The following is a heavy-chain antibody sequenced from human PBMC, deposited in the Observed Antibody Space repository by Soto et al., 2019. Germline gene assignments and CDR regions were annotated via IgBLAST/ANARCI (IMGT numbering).Heavy chain of an antibody. CDR3: ASDRRIAAAADFYFDS. CDR1: GFTFSAYS. Sequence: EVQLVESGGGLVQPGGSLRLSCAASGFTFSAYSMNWVRQAPGKGLEWVSYISSRTNTIYYADSVQGRFTISRYDAKNSLYLQMDSLRAEDTAVYYCASDRRIAAAADFYFDSWGQGTLVTVSS. V-gene: IGHV3-48*01. CDR2: ISSRTNTI. D-gene: IGHD6-13*01. J-gene: IGHJ4*02.